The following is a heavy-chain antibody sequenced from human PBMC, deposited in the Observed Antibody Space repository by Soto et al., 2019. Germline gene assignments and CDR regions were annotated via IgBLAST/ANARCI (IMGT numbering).Heavy chain of an antibody. J-gene: IGHJ4*02. Sequence: QVQLMQSGAEVKKPGASVRVSCKASGYTFTNYYVHWVRQAPGQGLEWMGFINPNGGSTTYAQKFQGRFIVTTDTFTRTVYMQLSSLRSEDTAVFYCARSAPYDYWGQGTLVTVSS. V-gene: IGHV1-46*01. CDR3: ARSAPYDY. CDR1: GYTFTNYY. CDR2: INPNGGST.